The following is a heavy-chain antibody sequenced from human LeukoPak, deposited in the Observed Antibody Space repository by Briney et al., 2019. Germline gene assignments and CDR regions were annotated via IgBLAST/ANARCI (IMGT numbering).Heavy chain of an antibody. Sequence: SETLSLTCAVYGGSFTGYYWSWIRQPPGKGLEWIGEGDHTGGTKYNPSLKSRVTISADSSKNQFSLKWYSVTAADTGLYYCAKNGQRGFSFAPWGQGPLVTVAS. D-gene: IGHD2-8*01. CDR1: GGSFTGYY. CDR2: GDHTGGT. J-gene: IGHJ5*02. V-gene: IGHV4-34*01. CDR3: AKNGQRGFSFAP.